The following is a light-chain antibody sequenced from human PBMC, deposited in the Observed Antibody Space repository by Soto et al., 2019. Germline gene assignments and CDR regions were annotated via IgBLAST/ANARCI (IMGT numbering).Light chain of an antibody. CDR1: QTINNH. CDR3: HKVDSFPQT. CDR2: PAS. V-gene: IGKV1-39*01. J-gene: IGKJ2*01. Sequence: DTQMTQSPSSLPASVSDRVTITCRASQTINNHLNWYQQKPGKVPEVLIYPASILQAGVPSRFTGSRSGTDFTLNIRSLQPEDFATYCCHKVDSFPQTLGQGTKLEV.